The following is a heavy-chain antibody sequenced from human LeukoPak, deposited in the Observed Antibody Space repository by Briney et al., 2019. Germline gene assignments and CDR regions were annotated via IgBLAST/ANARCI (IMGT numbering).Heavy chain of an antibody. Sequence: GGSLRLSCAASGFTFSSYAMHWVRQAPGKGLEYVSAISSNGGSTYYANSVKGRFTISRDNSKNTLYLQMGSLRAEDMAVYYCARDGVYCSGGSCYSVSAFDTWGQGTMVTVSS. CDR1: GFTFSSYA. J-gene: IGHJ3*02. D-gene: IGHD2-15*01. CDR2: ISSNGGST. V-gene: IGHV3-64*01. CDR3: ARDGVYCSGGSCYSVSAFDT.